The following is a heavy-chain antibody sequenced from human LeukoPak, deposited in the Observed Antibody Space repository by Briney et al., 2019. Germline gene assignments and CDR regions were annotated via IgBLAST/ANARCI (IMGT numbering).Heavy chain of an antibody. CDR3: ASRGIAVAGTWDWFDP. J-gene: IGHJ5*02. Sequence: GRSLRLSCAASGFTFSSYAMHWVRQAPGKGLEWVAVISYDGSNKYYADSVKGRFTISRDNSKNTLYLQMNSLRAEDTAVYYCASRGIAVAGTWDWFDPWGQGTLVTVSS. D-gene: IGHD6-19*01. CDR2: ISYDGSNK. V-gene: IGHV3-30-3*01. CDR1: GFTFSSYA.